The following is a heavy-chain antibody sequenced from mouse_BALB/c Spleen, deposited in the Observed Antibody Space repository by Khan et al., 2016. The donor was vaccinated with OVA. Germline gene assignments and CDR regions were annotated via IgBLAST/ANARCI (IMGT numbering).Heavy chain of an antibody. CDR3: ARSWAMDY. J-gene: IGHJ4*01. Sequence: EVQLVESGGGLVQPGGSRKLSCAASGFTLSDYGMAWVRQAPGKGPEWVAFISILAYSFYYADTVTGRFTISRENAKKTLYLEMGSLRSEDTAMYYWARSWAMDYWGQGTSVTVSS. CDR1: GFTLSDYG. V-gene: IGHV5-15*02. CDR2: ISILAYSF.